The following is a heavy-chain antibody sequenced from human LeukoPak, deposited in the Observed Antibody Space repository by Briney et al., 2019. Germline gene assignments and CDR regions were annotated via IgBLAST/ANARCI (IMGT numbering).Heavy chain of an antibody. Sequence: SETLSLTCAVYGGSFSGYYWSWIRQPPGKGLEWIGEINHSGSTNYNPSLKSRVTISVDTSKNQFSLKLSSVTAADTAVYYCGASIVVVPAATLDYWGQGTLVTVSS. CDR2: INHSGST. J-gene: IGHJ4*02. D-gene: IGHD2-2*01. V-gene: IGHV4-34*01. CDR1: GGSFSGYY. CDR3: GASIVVVPAATLDY.